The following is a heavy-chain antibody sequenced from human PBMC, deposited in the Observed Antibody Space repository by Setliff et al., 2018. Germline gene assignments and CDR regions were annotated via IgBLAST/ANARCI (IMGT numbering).Heavy chain of an antibody. CDR3: ARSWNPRLNTPYYFDY. D-gene: IGHD1-1*01. Sequence: PGGSLRLSCEGSGLTLSHYWMHWVRQGPGKGLVWVSRINPDGSTTSYADSVKGRFTISRDNAKNSLYLQMNSLRAEDTAVYYCARSWNPRLNTPYYFDYWGQGTLVTVSS. V-gene: IGHV3-74*01. CDR2: INPDGSTT. J-gene: IGHJ4*02. CDR1: GLTLSHYW.